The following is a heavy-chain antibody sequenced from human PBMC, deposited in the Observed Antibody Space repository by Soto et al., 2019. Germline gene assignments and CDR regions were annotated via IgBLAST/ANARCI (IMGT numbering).Heavy chain of an antibody. CDR2: IYYSGST. CDR1: GGSISGYY. Sequence: SETLSLTCTVSGGSISGYYWSWIRQPPGKGLEWIGYIYYSGSTNYNPSLKSRVTISVDTSKNQFSLNLSSVTAADTAVYYCARVISSMIDTATPYWYFDLWGRGILVTVSS. CDR3: ARVISSMIDTATPYWYFDL. J-gene: IGHJ2*01. V-gene: IGHV4-59*01. D-gene: IGHD2-21*02.